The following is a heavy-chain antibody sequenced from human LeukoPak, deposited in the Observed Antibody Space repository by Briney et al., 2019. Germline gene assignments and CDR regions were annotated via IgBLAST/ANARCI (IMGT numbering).Heavy chain of an antibody. Sequence: SETLSLTCTVSGGSISSYYWSWIRQPPGKGLEWIGYIYYSGSTNYNPSLKSRVTISVDTSKNQFSLKLSSVTAADTAVYYCARHPPDYYGSGRSTPKYYFDYWGQGTLVTVSS. CDR1: GGSISSYY. J-gene: IGHJ4*02. CDR2: IYYSGST. CDR3: ARHPPDYYGSGRSTPKYYFDY. V-gene: IGHV4-59*08. D-gene: IGHD3-10*01.